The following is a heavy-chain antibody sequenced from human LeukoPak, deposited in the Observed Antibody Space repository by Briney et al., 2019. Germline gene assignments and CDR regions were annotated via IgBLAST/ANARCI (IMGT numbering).Heavy chain of an antibody. CDR3: AKQDIVVVPATNGVDN. D-gene: IGHD2-2*01. J-gene: IGHJ4*02. CDR2: IKQDGSEK. Sequence: GGSLRLSCAASGFTFSSYWMSWVRQAPGKGLEWVANIKQDGSEKYYVDSVKGRFTISRDNAKNSLYLQMNSLRAEDTAVYYCAKQDIVVVPATNGVDNWGQGTLVTVSS. V-gene: IGHV3-7*01. CDR1: GFTFSSYW.